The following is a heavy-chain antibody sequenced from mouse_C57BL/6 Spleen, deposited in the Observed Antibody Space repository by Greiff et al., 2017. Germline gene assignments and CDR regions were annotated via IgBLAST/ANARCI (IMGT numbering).Heavy chain of an antibody. Sequence: VHVKQSGAELVKPGASVKLSCTASGFNIKDYYMHWVKQRTEQGLEWIGRIDPEDGETKYAPKFQGKATITADTSSNTAYLQLISLTSEDTAVYYCASPYAYDDGAYYFDYWGQGPTLTVSS. CDR1: GFNIKDYY. J-gene: IGHJ2*01. D-gene: IGHD2-2*01. CDR2: IDPEDGET. V-gene: IGHV14-2*01. CDR3: ASPYAYDDGAYYFDY.